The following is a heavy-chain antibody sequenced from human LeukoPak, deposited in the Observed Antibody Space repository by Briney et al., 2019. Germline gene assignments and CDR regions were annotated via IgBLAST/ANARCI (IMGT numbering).Heavy chain of an antibody. CDR1: EFTFSNYA. D-gene: IGHD3-10*01. CDR3: ARETDGSAAFDY. Sequence: GRSLRLSCAASEFTFSNYAMHWVRQAPGKGLEWVAVISYDGSIRYYADSVKGRFTFSRDNSKNTLYLQMNGLRAEDTAVYFCARETDGSAAFDYWGQGTLVTVSS. V-gene: IGHV3-30*04. J-gene: IGHJ4*02. CDR2: ISYDGSIR.